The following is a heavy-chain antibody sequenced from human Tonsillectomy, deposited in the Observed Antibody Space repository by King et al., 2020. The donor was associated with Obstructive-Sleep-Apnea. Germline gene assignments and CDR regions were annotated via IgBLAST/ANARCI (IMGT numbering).Heavy chain of an antibody. CDR2: ISYDGSNK. CDR1: GFTFSSYA. V-gene: IGHV3-30*04. J-gene: IGHJ4*02. Sequence: VQLVESGGGVVQPGRSLRLSCAASGFTFSSYAMHWVRQAAGKGLEWVAVISYDGSNKYYADSVKGRFTISRDNSKNTLYLQMNSLRAEDTAVYYCARDGLTELPGGLARIFDYWGQGTLVTVSS. CDR3: ARDGLTELPGGLARIFDY. D-gene: IGHD1-26*01.